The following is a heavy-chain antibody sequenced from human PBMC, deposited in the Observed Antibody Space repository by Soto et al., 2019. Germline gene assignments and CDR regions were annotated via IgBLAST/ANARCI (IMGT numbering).Heavy chain of an antibody. J-gene: IGHJ6*03. Sequence: SETLSLTCAVYGGSFSGYYWSWIRQPPGKGLEWIGEINHSGSTNYNPSLKSRVTISVDTSKNQFSLKLSSVTAADTAVYYCASLHSSSLKHYYYYMDVWGKGTTVTVSS. V-gene: IGHV4-34*01. CDR3: ASLHSSSLKHYYYYMDV. CDR2: INHSGST. D-gene: IGHD6-13*01. CDR1: GGSFSGYY.